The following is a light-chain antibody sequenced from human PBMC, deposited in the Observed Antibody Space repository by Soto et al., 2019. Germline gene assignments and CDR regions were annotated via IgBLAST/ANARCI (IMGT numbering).Light chain of an antibody. Sequence: QSVLTQPASVPGSSGRSITISCTGTSRDVGGYNYVSWYQQHPGKAPKLMIYEVSNRPSGVSNRFSGSKSGNTASLTISGRQAEDEADYYCSSYTGSSTFYVLRTGPKV. J-gene: IGLJ1*01. V-gene: IGLV2-14*01. CDR1: SRDVGGYNY. CDR3: SSYTGSSTFYV. CDR2: EVS.